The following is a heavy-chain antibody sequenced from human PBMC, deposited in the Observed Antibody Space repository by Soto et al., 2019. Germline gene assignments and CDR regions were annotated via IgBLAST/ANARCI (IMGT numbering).Heavy chain of an antibody. CDR1: GLSVRTSEVG. V-gene: IGHV2-5*02. CDR3: AQRRVNYAMDV. D-gene: IGHD6-13*01. CDR2: IYWDDDK. J-gene: IGHJ6*02. Sequence: QITLKESGPTLVKPTQTLTLTCTFSGLSVRTSEVGVGWIRQPPGKALEWLAHIYWDDDKRYSPSLKNRLTITKDTSRNQVVLTMTNMNPVDTGTYYCAQRRVNYAMDVWGQGITVTVSS.